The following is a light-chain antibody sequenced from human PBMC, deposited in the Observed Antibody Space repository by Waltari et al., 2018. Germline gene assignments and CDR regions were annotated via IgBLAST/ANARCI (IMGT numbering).Light chain of an antibody. CDR3: SSYTTVTTVI. J-gene: IGLJ2*01. Sequence: QSALTQPASVSGSPGQSITISCTGTSSDIGSYNYVSWYQQHPGKAPKLMNYDVNNRPSGGSSRFSASKSGNTTSLTISGVQSEDEADYYCSSYTTVTTVIFGGGTKLTVV. CDR2: DVN. CDR1: SSDIGSYNY. V-gene: IGLV2-14*01.